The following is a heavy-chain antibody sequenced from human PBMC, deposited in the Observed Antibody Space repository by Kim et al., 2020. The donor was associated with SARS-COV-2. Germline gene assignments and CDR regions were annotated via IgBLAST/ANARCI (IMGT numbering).Heavy chain of an antibody. CDR2: INPSGGST. CDR3: ARAAAGNYLFVGYFDY. CDR1: GYTFTSYY. V-gene: IGHV1-46*01. Sequence: ASVKVSCKASGYTFTSYYMHWVRQAPGQGLEWMGIINPSGGSTSYAQKFQGRVTMTRDTSTSTVYMELSSLRSEDTAVYYCARAAAGNYLFVGYFDYWGQGTLVTVSS. J-gene: IGHJ4*02. D-gene: IGHD6-13*01.